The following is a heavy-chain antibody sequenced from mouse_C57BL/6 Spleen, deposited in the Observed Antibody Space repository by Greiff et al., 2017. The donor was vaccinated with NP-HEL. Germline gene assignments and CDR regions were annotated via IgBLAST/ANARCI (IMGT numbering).Heavy chain of an antibody. V-gene: IGHV1-53*01. J-gene: IGHJ2*01. D-gene: IGHD1-1*01. CDR2: INPSYGGT. CDR1: GYTFTSYW. Sequence: VQLQQPGTELVKPGASVKLSCKASGYTFTSYWMNWVKQRPGQGLEWIGNINPSYGGTSYNEKFKSKATLTVDKSSSTAYMQLSSLTSEDSAVYDCAGITTGVGTGDYWGQGTTLTVSS. CDR3: AGITTGVGTGDY.